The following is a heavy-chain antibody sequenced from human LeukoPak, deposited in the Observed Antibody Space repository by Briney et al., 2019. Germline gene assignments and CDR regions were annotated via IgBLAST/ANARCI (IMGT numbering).Heavy chain of an antibody. V-gene: IGHV7-4-1*02. CDR3: ARDFGQRGSSSEAADDY. D-gene: IGHD6-6*01. CDR2: INTNTGNP. J-gene: IGHJ4*02. Sequence: ASVKVSCKASGYTFTSYAMNWVRQAPGQGLEWMGWINTNTGNPTYAQGFTGRFVFSLDTSVSTAYLQISSLKAEDTAVYYCARDFGQRGSSSEAADDYWGQGTLVTVSS. CDR1: GYTFTSYA.